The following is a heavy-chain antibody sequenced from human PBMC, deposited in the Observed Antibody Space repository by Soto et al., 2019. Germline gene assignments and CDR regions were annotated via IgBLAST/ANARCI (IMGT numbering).Heavy chain of an antibody. D-gene: IGHD3-3*01. CDR3: ARDRDFWSGYFLF. J-gene: IGHJ4*02. CDR1: GYTFTSYG. Sequence: ASVKVSCRASGYTFTSYGISWVRQAPGQGLEWMGWISANNGNTIYTQKFQGRVTVTTDTSTNTAYMELRSLRSDDTAVYYCARDRDFWSGYFLFWGQGTLVTVSS. CDR2: ISANNGNT. V-gene: IGHV1-18*04.